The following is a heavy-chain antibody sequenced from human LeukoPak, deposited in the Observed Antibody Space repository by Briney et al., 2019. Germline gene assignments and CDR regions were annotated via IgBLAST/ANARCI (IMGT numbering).Heavy chain of an antibody. J-gene: IGHJ6*03. D-gene: IGHD5-18*01. Sequence: SETLSLTCTVSGGSISSYYWSWIRQPPGKGLEWIGYIYYSGSTNYSPSLKSRVTISVDTSKNQFSLKLSSVTAADTAVYYCARVVYSYGSGNYYYYMDVWGKGTTVTISS. V-gene: IGHV4-59*01. CDR1: GGSISSYY. CDR3: ARVVYSYGSGNYYYYMDV. CDR2: IYYSGST.